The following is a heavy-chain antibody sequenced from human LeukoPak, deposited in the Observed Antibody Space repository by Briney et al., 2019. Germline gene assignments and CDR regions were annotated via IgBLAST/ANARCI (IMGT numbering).Heavy chain of an antibody. CDR2: INYSGST. V-gene: IGHV4-34*01. D-gene: IGHD2-15*01. CDR1: GGSFSGYY. Sequence: SETLSLTCAVYGGSFSGYYWSWIRQPPGKGQEWLGEINYSGSTNYNPSLKSRVTISVDTSKNQFSLKLSSVTAADTAVYYCARGTIVVVVAAVYYYYGMDVWGQGTTVTVSS. CDR3: ARGTIVVVVAAVYYYYGMDV. J-gene: IGHJ6*02.